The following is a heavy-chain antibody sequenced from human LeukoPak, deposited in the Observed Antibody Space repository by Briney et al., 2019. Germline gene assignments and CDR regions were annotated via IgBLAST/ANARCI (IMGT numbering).Heavy chain of an antibody. Sequence: GASVKVSCKASECTFTDYYMHWVRQAPGQGLEWMGWINPNSGDTNYAQKFQGRVTMTRDPSISTAYMALTRLRSDDTAVYYCARDAWLVGTTNLYYFDYWGQGTLVTVSS. J-gene: IGHJ4*02. V-gene: IGHV1-2*02. CDR3: ARDAWLVGTTNLYYFDY. D-gene: IGHD1-26*01. CDR1: ECTFTDYY. CDR2: INPNSGDT.